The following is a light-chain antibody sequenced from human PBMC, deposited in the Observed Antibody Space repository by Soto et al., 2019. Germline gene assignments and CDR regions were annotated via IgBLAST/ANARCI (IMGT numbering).Light chain of an antibody. CDR2: DTS. CDR3: QQYLSSPPYG. V-gene: IGKV3-20*01. J-gene: IGKJ2*03. CDR1: QTISSY. Sequence: EIVLTQSPGTLSLSPGERATLSCRASQTISSYLAWYQHKPGQAPRLLIYDTSNRATDIPDRFSGSGSGKDFTLTIGRLEPEDFAVYYCQQYLSSPPYGFGQGTKLEIK.